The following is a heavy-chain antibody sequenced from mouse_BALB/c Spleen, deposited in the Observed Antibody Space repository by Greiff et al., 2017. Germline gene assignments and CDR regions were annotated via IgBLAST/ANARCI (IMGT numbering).Heavy chain of an antibody. CDR3: ARGGLRHYFDY. CDR2: ISYSGST. Sequence: EVKLVESGPGLVKPSQSLSLTCTVTGYSITSDYAWNWIRQFPGNKLEWMGYISYSGSTSYNPSLKSRISITRDTSKNQFFLQLNSVTTEDTATYYCARGGLRHYFDYWGQGTTLTVSS. J-gene: IGHJ2*01. D-gene: IGHD1-1*01. CDR1: GYSITSDYA. V-gene: IGHV3-2*02.